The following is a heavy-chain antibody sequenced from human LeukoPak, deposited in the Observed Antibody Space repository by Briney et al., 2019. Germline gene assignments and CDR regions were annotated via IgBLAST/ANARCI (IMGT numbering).Heavy chain of an antibody. CDR2: INPSGGST. CDR3: ARGGYSTPNWFDP. Sequence: ASVKVSCKASGYTLTSYYMHWVRHAPGQGLERMGIINPSGGSTSYAQKFQGRVTMTRDTSTSTVYMELSSLRSEDTAVYYCARGGYSTPNWFDPWGEGTLVTVSS. CDR1: GYTLTSYY. J-gene: IGHJ5*02. V-gene: IGHV1-46*01. D-gene: IGHD4-11*01.